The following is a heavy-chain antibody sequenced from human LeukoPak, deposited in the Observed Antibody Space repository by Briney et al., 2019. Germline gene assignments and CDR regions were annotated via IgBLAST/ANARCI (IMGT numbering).Heavy chain of an antibody. CDR3: AKDQCTRTSCDGYPGY. Sequence: GGSLRLSCAASGFTFSSYGMHWVRQAPGQGLDWVAFMHFDGSTKSSGDSVKGRFSISRDNSKNTLYLQMNSLRPADTAVYYCAKDQCTRTSCDGYPGYWGQGSLATVSS. CDR2: MHFDGSTK. D-gene: IGHD2-2*01. CDR1: GFTFSSYG. J-gene: IGHJ4*02. V-gene: IGHV3-30*02.